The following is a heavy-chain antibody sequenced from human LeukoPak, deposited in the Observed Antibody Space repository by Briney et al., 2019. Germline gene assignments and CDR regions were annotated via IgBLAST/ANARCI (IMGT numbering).Heavy chain of an antibody. V-gene: IGHV3-23*01. J-gene: IGHJ4*02. D-gene: IGHD5/OR15-5a*01. Sequence: PGGSLRLSCAASGFTFSSYAMTWVRQAPGKELEWVSSISDRDHNTYYADSVKGRFTISRDNSKNTLYLQMNSLRAEDTAVYYCAKGGLSRAGLDFWGQGTLVTVSS. CDR2: ISDRDHNT. CDR3: AKGGLSRAGLDF. CDR1: GFTFSSYA.